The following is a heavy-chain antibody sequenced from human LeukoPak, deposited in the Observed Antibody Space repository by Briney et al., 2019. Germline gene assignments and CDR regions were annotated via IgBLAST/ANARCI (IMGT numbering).Heavy chain of an antibody. J-gene: IGHJ4*02. CDR1: GFTFNNYA. CDR2: ISDSGGNT. V-gene: IGHV3-23*01. CDR3: AKDRQWLVWDY. Sequence: GGSLRRSCAASGFTFNNYAMSWVRQAPGKGLEWVSGISDSGGNTYYADPVKGRFSISRDNSQNTLDLHMNSLRVEDTAIYYCAKDRQWLVWDYWGQGSLVTVSS. D-gene: IGHD6-19*01.